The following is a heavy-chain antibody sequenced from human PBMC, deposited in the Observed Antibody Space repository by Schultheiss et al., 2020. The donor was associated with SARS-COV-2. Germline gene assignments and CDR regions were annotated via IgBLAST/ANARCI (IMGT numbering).Heavy chain of an antibody. V-gene: IGHV4-4*02. CDR1: GGSISSSNW. CDR2: IYHSGST. Sequence: SETLSLTCAVSGGSISSSNWWSWVRQPPGKGLEWIGEIYHSGSTNYNPSLKSRVTISVDKSKNQFALKLSSVTAADTTVYYCARGPSITMIVVVLGGMDVWGQGTTVTVSS. CDR3: ARGPSITMIVVVLGGMDV. J-gene: IGHJ6*02. D-gene: IGHD3-22*01.